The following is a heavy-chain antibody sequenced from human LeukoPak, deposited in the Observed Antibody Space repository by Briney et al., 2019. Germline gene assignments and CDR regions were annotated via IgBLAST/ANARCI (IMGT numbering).Heavy chain of an antibody. D-gene: IGHD4-17*01. CDR3: ARGGSMTTVTPGDY. J-gene: IGHJ4*02. V-gene: IGHV4-59*01. CDR2: IYYSGST. CDR1: GGSISSYY. Sequence: SETLSLTCTVSGGSISSYYWSWIRQPPGKGLEWIGYIYYSGSTNYNPSLKSRVTISVGTSKNQFSLKLSSVTAADTAVYYCARGGSMTTVTPGDYWGQGTLVTVSS.